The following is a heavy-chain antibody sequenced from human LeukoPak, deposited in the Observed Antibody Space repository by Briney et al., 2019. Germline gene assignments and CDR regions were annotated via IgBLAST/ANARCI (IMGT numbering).Heavy chain of an antibody. V-gene: IGHV4-59*12. J-gene: IGHJ4*02. CDR1: RFTFSSYA. D-gene: IGHD3-22*01. Sequence: PGGSLRLSCAASRFTFSSYAMSWIRQPPGKGLELIAYIYYSGSTNYNPSLQSRVTISVDTSKNQFSLKLSSVTAADTAVYYCARVGYHYDTSGYYHYYFDYWGQGTLVTVSS. CDR3: ARVGYHYDTSGYYHYYFDY. CDR2: IYYSGST.